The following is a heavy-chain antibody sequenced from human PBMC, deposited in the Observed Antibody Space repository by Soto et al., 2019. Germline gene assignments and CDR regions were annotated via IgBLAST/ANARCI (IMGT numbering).Heavy chain of an antibody. CDR3: AKDMSDYYDSSGYYDAFDI. CDR2: ISGSGGST. V-gene: IGHV3-23*01. J-gene: IGHJ3*02. Sequence: EVQLLESGGGLVQPGGSLRLSCAASGFTFSSYAMNWVRQAPGKGLEWVSTISGSGGSTYHADSVKGRFTISRDNSKNTLYLQMNSLRAEDTAVYCCAKDMSDYYDSSGYYDAFDIWGQGTMVTVSS. D-gene: IGHD3-22*01. CDR1: GFTFSSYA.